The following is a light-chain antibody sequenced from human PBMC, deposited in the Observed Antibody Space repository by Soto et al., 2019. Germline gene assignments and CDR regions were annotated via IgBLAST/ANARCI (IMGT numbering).Light chain of an antibody. V-gene: IGKV3-20*01. CDR2: GSS. CDR3: QQYGSSPPYS. Sequence: EIVLTLSPGTLSLPPGERATLSCRTSESVSSGYLAWYQQKPGQPPRLLIYGSSSRATGIPDRFSGSGSGTDFTLSISRLEPEDSAVYYCQQYGSSPPYSFGQGTKLDI. CDR1: ESVSSGY. J-gene: IGKJ2*03.